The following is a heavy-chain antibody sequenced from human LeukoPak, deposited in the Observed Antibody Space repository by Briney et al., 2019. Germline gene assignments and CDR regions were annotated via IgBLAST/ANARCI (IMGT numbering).Heavy chain of an antibody. J-gene: IGHJ4*02. CDR2: ISSSGSTI. CDR3: ARDSFGFDY. Sequence: AGGSLRLSCAAPGFTFSSYEMNWVRQAPGKGLEWVSYISSSGSTIYYADSVKGRFTISRDNAKNSLYLQMNSLRAEDTAVYYCARDSFGFDYWGQGTMVTVSS. CDR1: GFTFSSYE. D-gene: IGHD3-10*01. V-gene: IGHV3-48*03.